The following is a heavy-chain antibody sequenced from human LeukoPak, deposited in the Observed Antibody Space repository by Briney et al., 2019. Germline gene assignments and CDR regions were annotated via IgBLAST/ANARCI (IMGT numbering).Heavy chain of an antibody. CDR2: IRGKAYGGTT. Sequence: PGRSLRLSCTASGFSIGDYAMSWVRQAPGKGLEWVVFIRGKAYGGTTEYAASVKGRFTISRDDSKSIAYLQMNSLETEDTAVYYCTRAYCGGDCYFQHWGQGTLVTVSS. J-gene: IGHJ1*01. D-gene: IGHD2-21*02. CDR3: TRAYCGGDCYFQH. V-gene: IGHV3-49*04. CDR1: GFSIGDYA.